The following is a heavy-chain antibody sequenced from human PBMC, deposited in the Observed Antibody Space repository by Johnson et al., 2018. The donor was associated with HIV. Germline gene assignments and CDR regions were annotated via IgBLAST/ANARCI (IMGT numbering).Heavy chain of an antibody. CDR1: GFTFSGSA. V-gene: IGHV3-73*01. J-gene: IGHJ3*02. D-gene: IGHD6-19*01. CDR3: TRLGSGWGGDI. CDR2: IRSRAHNYAT. Sequence: VQLVESGGGLVQPGGSLKLSCAASGFTFSGSAVHWVRQASGKGLEWVGRIRSRAHNYATAYAASVKGRFTISRDDSKNTAYLETNSLKTEDTAMYYFTRLGSGWGGDIWGQGTMITVSS.